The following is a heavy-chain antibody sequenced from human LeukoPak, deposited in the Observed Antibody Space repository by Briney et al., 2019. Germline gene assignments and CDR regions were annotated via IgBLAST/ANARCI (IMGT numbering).Heavy chain of an antibody. CDR1: GFTFSSYA. J-gene: IGHJ4*02. V-gene: IGHV3-30*04. Sequence: PGGSLRLSCAASGFTFSSYAMHWVRQAPGKGLERVAVISYDGSNKYYADSVKGRFTISRDNSKNSLYLQMNSLRAEDTAVYYCARGPPAVVTPFDYWGQGTLVTVSS. CDR2: ISYDGSNK. D-gene: IGHD4-23*01. CDR3: ARGPPAVVTPFDY.